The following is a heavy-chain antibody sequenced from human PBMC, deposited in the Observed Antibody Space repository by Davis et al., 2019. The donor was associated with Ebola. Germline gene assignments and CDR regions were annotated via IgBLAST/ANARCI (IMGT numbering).Heavy chain of an antibody. CDR2: INHSGST. CDR3: ARVITMFQGASSGESFDY. CDR1: AGSFSGYY. Sequence: PSETLSPTCAVHAGSFSGYYWSWIRQCPGKGLEWIGEINHSGSTNYNPSLKSRVTISVDTSKNQFSLKLSSVTAADTAVYYCARVITMFQGASSGESFDYWGQGTLVTVSS. D-gene: IGHD3-10*01. V-gene: IGHV4-34*01. J-gene: IGHJ4*02.